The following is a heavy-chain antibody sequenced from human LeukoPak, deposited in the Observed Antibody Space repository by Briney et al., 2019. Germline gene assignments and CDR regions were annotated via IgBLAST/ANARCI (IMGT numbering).Heavy chain of an antibody. V-gene: IGHV4-30-4*01. D-gene: IGHD2-15*01. CDR1: GGSISSGDYY. Sequence: LTCTVXGGSISSGDYYWSWIRQPPGKGLEWIGYIYYSGSTYYNPSLKSRVTISVDTSKNQFSLKLSSVTAADTAVYYCARAEGVAAEFDYWGQGTLVTVSS. CDR2: IYYSGST. CDR3: ARAEGVAAEFDY. J-gene: IGHJ4*02.